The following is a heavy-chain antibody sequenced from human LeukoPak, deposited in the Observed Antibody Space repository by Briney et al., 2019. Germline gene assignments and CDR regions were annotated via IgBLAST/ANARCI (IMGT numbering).Heavy chain of an antibody. Sequence: SETLSLTCTVSGGSISSYYWSWVRQPAGKGLEWIGRIYTSGSTNYNPSLKSRVTMSVDTSKNQFSLKLSSVTAADTAVYYCARDTFDWLSGLYWYFDLWGRGTLVTVSS. CDR1: GGSISSYY. V-gene: IGHV4-4*07. J-gene: IGHJ2*01. CDR3: ARDTFDWLSGLYWYFDL. CDR2: IYTSGST. D-gene: IGHD3-9*01.